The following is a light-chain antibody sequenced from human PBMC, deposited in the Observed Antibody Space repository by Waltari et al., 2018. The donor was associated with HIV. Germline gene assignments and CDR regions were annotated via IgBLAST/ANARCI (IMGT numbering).Light chain of an antibody. Sequence: QSVLTQPPSSSGTPGQRVPISCSGSSSTVGRTTVNWYHKLPGAAPKLLILNTDERPSGVPDRFSGSKSGTSASLAISGLQSEDEADYYCAAWDDSLNTYVFGSGTTVTVL. J-gene: IGLJ1*01. CDR1: SSTVGRTT. CDR2: NTD. V-gene: IGLV1-44*01. CDR3: AAWDDSLNTYV.